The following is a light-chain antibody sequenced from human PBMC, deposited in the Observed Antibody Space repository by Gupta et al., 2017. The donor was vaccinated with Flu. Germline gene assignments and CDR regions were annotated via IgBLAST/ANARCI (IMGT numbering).Light chain of an antibody. CDR1: QSVSSN. J-gene: IGKJ1*01. V-gene: IGKV3-15*01. Sequence: EIVLTQSPAALSVSPGESATLSSRASQSVSSNLAGYQQKPGQAPRLLIYGASTRATRIPARFSGSGSGTEVTLTISSLQSEDFSVYYCHLYNNWPWSFGQGTKVEIK. CDR3: HLYNNWPWS. CDR2: GAS.